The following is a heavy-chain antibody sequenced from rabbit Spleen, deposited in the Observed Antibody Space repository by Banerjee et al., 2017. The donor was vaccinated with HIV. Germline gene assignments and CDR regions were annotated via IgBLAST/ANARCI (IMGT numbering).Heavy chain of an antibody. CDR3: ARDAGSGHYIDAYFDL. J-gene: IGHJ4*01. CDR1: GFSFSSSYW. Sequence: EESGGGLVQPEGSLTLTCTASGFSFSSSYWICWVRQAPGKGLEWIACIYAGSSGSTYYANWAKGRFTISKTSSTTVTLQMTSLTVADTATYFCARDAGSGHYIDAYFDLWGQGTLVTVS. V-gene: IGHV1S45*01. D-gene: IGHD8-1*01. CDR2: IYAGSSGST.